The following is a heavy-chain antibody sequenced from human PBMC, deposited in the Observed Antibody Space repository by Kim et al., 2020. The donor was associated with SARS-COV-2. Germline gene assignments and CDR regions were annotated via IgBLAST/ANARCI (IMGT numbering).Heavy chain of an antibody. CDR1: GGSFSGYY. D-gene: IGHD4-17*01. J-gene: IGHJ6*02. CDR2: INHSGST. Sequence: SETLSLTCAVYGGSFSGYYWSWIRQPPGKGLEWIGEINHSGSTNYNPSLKSRVTISVDTSKNQFSLKLSSVTAADTAVYYCARGLDYGGNFWYYYYGMDVWGQGTTVTVSS. V-gene: IGHV4-34*01. CDR3: ARGLDYGGNFWYYYYGMDV.